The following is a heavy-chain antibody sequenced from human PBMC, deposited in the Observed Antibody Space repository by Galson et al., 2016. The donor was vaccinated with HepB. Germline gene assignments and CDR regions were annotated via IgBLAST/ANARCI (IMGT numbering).Heavy chain of an antibody. CDR2: INPNNGGT. CDR3: ARGGVRTFDY. CDR1: GYTFGGYY. D-gene: IGHD3-16*02. J-gene: IGHJ4*02. Sequence: SVKVSCKASGYTFGGYYIHWLRQAPGQGSEWMGWINPNNGGTNYPQKFQGWVTMTRDTSNRTAYMDLSGLKSDATAVYYCARGGVRTFDYWGQGTPVTVSS. V-gene: IGHV1-2*04.